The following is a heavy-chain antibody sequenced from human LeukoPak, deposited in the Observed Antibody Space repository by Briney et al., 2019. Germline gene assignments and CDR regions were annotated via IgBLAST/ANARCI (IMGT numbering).Heavy chain of an antibody. J-gene: IGHJ6*02. D-gene: IGHD1-1*01. Sequence: SETLSLTCTVSGGSISSYYWSWIRQPPGKGLEWIGYIYYSGSTNYNPSLKSRVTISVDTSKNQFSLKLSSVTAADTAVYYCARDPTTRDYYYYGMDVWGQGTTVTVSS. CDR2: IYYSGST. V-gene: IGHV4-59*01. CDR3: ARDPTTRDYYYYGMDV. CDR1: GGSISSYY.